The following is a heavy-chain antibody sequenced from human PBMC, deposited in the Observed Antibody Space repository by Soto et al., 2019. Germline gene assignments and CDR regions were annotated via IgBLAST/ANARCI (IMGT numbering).Heavy chain of an antibody. J-gene: IGHJ6*02. V-gene: IGHV1-3*01. CDR1: GYTFTSYA. CDR3: ARSRAAAVYYYGMDV. D-gene: IGHD6-13*01. Sequence: GASVKVSCKASGYTFTSYAMHWVRQAPGQRLEWMGWINAGNGNTKYSQKFQGRVTITRDTSASTAYMELRSLRSDDTAVYYCARSRAAAVYYYGMDVWGQGTTVTVSS. CDR2: INAGNGNT.